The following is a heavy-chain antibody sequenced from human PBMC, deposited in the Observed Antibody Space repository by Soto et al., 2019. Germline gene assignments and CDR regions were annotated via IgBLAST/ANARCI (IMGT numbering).Heavy chain of an antibody. CDR1: GGSINNGDYY. CDR3: ARGEEYYDILNGYYNGYAFDI. J-gene: IGHJ3*02. Sequence: SETLSLTCAVSGGSINNGDYYWSWIRQPPGKGLEWIGYIYYSGSTYFNPSLKSRLSMSLDTSKNQFSLKLTSVTAADTAVYYCARGEEYYDILNGYYNGYAFDIWGQGTMVTVSS. CDR2: IYYSGST. V-gene: IGHV4-30-4*01. D-gene: IGHD3-9*01.